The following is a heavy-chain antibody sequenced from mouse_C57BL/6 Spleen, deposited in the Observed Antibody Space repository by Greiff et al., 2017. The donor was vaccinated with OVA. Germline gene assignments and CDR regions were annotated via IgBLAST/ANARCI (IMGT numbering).Heavy chain of an antibody. J-gene: IGHJ2*01. D-gene: IGHD1-1*01. Sequence: VQLQQSGAELARPGASVKLSCKASGYTFTSYGISWVKQRTGQGLEWIGEIYPRSGNTYYNEKFKGKATLTADKSSSTAYMELRSLTSEDSAVYFCARSDTTVPFDYWGKGTTLTVSS. V-gene: IGHV1-81*01. CDR3: ARSDTTVPFDY. CDR2: IYPRSGNT. CDR1: GYTFTSYG.